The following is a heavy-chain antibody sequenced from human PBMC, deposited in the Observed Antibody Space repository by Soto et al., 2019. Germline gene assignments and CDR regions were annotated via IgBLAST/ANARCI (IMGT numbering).Heavy chain of an antibody. CDR1: GGSISSSSYY. CDR3: ARSGEVGDDYGDYGVVYYYYMDV. J-gene: IGHJ6*03. Sequence: SETLSLTCTVSGGSISSSSYYWGWIRQPPGKGLEWIGSIYYSGSTYYNPSLKSRVTISVDTSKNQFSLKLSSVTAADTAVYYCARSGEVGDDYGDYGVVYYYYMDVWGKGTTVTVSS. CDR2: IYYSGST. V-gene: IGHV4-39*01. D-gene: IGHD4-17*01.